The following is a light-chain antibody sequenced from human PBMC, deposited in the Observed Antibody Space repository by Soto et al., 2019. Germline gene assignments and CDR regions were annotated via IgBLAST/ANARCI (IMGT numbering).Light chain of an antibody. V-gene: IGLV2-8*01. J-gene: IGLJ2*01. CDR3: SSYAGSNSYVV. CDR2: GVS. CDR1: SSDIGAYNF. Sequence: QSALTQPPSASGSPGQSVSISCTGTSSDIGAYNFVSWYQQHPGKAPRLMIYGVSKRPSGVPDRFSGSKSGNTDSLTVSGLQAEDEADYYCSSYAGSNSYVVFGGGTKLTVL.